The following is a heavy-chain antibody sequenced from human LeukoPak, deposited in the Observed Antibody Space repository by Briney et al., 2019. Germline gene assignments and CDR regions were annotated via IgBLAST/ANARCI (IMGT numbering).Heavy chain of an antibody. Sequence: PSETLSLTCTVSGGSISSYYWSWIRQPPGKGLEWIGYICYSGSTNYNPSLKSRVAISVDTSKNQFSLKLSSVTAADTAVYYCARLRGVTTPADYWGQGTLVTVSS. CDR2: ICYSGST. D-gene: IGHD4-17*01. V-gene: IGHV4-59*08. CDR1: GGSISSYY. J-gene: IGHJ4*02. CDR3: ARLRGVTTPADY.